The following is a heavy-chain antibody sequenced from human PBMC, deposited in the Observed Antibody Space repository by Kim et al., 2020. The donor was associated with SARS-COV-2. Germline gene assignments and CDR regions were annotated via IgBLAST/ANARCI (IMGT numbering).Heavy chain of an antibody. V-gene: IGHV3-23*01. CDR2: TSPGGDMT. CDR3: ARRVSGANPFDY. Sequence: GGSLRLSCTASGFTFSTYAMSWVRQAPGKGLEWVSSTSPGGDMTFYADSVKGRFTISRDNSRNTLYLQMNSLGAEDTAIYYCARRVSGANPFDYWGQGTLVTVSS. D-gene: IGHD2-8*01. J-gene: IGHJ4*02. CDR1: GFTFSTYA.